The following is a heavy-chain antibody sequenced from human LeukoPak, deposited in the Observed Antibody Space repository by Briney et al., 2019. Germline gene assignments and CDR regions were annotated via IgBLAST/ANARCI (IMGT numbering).Heavy chain of an antibody. D-gene: IGHD3-16*01. J-gene: IGHJ6*03. Sequence: SETLSLTCTVSGYSISSGYYWGWIRQPPGKGLEWIGSIYHSGSTYYNPSLKSRVTISVDTSKNQFSLKLSSVTAADTAVYYCASASLWDYYYYMDVWGKGTTVTISS. CDR1: GYSISSGYY. CDR3: ASASLWDYYYYMDV. CDR2: IYHSGST. V-gene: IGHV4-38-2*02.